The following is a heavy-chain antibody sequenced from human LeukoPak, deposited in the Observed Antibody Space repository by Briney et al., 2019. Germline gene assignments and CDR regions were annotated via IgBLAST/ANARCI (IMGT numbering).Heavy chain of an antibody. Sequence: TGGSLRLSCAASGFTFSSYAMHWVRQAPGKGLEWVAVISYDGSNKYYADSVKGRFTISRDNSKNTLYLQMNSLRAEDTAVYYCARDQEDRRWLRFDSLYNWFDPWGQGTLVTVSS. CDR1: GFTFSSYA. D-gene: IGHD5-12*01. CDR3: ARDQEDRRWLRFDSLYNWFDP. V-gene: IGHV3-30-3*01. CDR2: ISYDGSNK. J-gene: IGHJ5*02.